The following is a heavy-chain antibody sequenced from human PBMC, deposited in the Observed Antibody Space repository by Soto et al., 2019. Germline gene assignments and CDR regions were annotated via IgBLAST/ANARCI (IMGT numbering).Heavy chain of an antibody. D-gene: IGHD6-13*01. CDR1: GFTFSSYG. CDR3: AIDHSSSWYDLPDY. V-gene: IGHV3-33*01. Sequence: GGSLRLSCAASGFTFSSYGMHWVRQAPGKGLEWVAVVWYDGSNKYYADSVKGRFTISRDNSKNTLYLQMNSLRAEDTAVYYCAIDHSSSWYDLPDYWGQGTLVTVSS. J-gene: IGHJ4*02. CDR2: VWYDGSNK.